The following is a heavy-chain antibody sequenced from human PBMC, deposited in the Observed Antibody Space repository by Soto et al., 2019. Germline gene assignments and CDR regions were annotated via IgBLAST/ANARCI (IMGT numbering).Heavy chain of an antibody. CDR2: MNPNSGNT. J-gene: IGHJ6*03. CDR3: ATGSGSDNHYSYYYMDV. V-gene: IGHV1-8*01. Sequence: ASVKVSCKASGYTFTSYDINWVRQATGQGLEWMGWMNPNSGNTGYAQKFQGRVTMTRNTSISTAYMELSSLRSEDTAVYYCATGSGSDNHYSYYYMDVWGKGTTVTVPS. CDR1: GYTFTSYD. D-gene: IGHD6-25*01.